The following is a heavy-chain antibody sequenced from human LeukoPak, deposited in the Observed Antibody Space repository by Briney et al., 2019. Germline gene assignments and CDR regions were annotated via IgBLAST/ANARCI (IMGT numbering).Heavy chain of an antibody. J-gene: IGHJ6*02. CDR3: ARKANCSGTSCFQYYFYHMDV. D-gene: IGHD2-2*01. CDR2: IYYSGST. CDR1: GGSISSGDYY. V-gene: IGHV4-30-4*01. Sequence: SQTLSLTCTVSGGSISSGDYYWSWLRQPPGKGLEWIGYIYYSGSTNYNPSLKSRVTISVDTSKNHFSLKLSSVTAADTAVYYCARKANCSGTSCFQYYFYHMDVWGQGTTVTVSS.